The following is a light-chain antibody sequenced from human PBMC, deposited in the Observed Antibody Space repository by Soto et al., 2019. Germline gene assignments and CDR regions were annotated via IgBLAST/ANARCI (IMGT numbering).Light chain of an antibody. CDR2: GAS. CDR1: QSVRSSF. Sequence: EVVLTQSPGALSLSPGERATLSCRASQSVRSSFLAWYQQKPGQAPRLLLYGASNRATGIPDRFSGSGSGTDFTLTISRLEPEDFAVYYCQQYGSSPPWTFGQGTKVEIK. V-gene: IGKV3-20*01. CDR3: QQYGSSPPWT. J-gene: IGKJ1*01.